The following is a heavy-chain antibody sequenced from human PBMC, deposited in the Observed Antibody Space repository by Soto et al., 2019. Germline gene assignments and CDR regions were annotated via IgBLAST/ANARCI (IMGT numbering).Heavy chain of an antibody. CDR1: GYSFAGYW. V-gene: IGHV5-10-1*01. CDR2: IDQSDPQT. J-gene: IGHJ4*02. Sequence: GESLKISCKGSGYSFAGYWITWVRQKPGKGLEWMGRIDQSDPQTYYSASFRGHVTISATKFITTVFLQWGSLRASDTAMYYCARQIYDSDTGPNFQYYFDSWGQGTPVTVSS. D-gene: IGHD3-22*01. CDR3: ARQIYDSDTGPNFQYYFDS.